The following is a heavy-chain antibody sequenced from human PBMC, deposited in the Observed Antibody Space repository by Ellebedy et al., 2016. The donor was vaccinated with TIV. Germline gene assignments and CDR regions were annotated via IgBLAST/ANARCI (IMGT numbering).Heavy chain of an antibody. J-gene: IGHJ4*01. CDR1: GFTFSNYW. Sequence: GESLKISCAASGFTFSNYWMSWVRQAPGKGLEWVANIKHDGSEKYYVDSVKGRFTISRDNSKNTLYLQMNSLRAEDTAVYYCARDLSGSYYMDYWGQGTLVTVSS. CDR2: IKHDGSEK. CDR3: ARDLSGSYYMDY. V-gene: IGHV3-7*01. D-gene: IGHD1-26*01.